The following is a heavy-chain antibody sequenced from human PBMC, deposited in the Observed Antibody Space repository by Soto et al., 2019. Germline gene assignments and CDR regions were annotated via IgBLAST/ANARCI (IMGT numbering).Heavy chain of an antibody. CDR3: ARGGPEWATIGSFDY. CDR1: GYTFTNYY. J-gene: IGHJ4*02. CDR2: IHYSGATP. V-gene: IGHV1-46*01. Sequence: QVQLVQSGAEVKRPGASVKVSCKASGYTFTNYYMHWVRQAPGQGLEWMGVIHYSGATPTYAQKFQGRVTMARDNSTSTVYVELSSLTSEDTAVYYCARGGPEWATIGSFDYWGQGTQVTVSS. D-gene: IGHD1-26*01.